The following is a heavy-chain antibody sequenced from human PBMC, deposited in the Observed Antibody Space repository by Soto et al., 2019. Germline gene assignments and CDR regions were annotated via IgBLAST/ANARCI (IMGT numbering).Heavy chain of an antibody. Sequence: GPVKVSCQPSGYTLTSYYIHWVRQAPGQGLEWMGVINPGDARRNYAQKFQGRVTMTRDTSTSTIYMELSSLRSEDTAVYYCARDQGRYWGQGTLVTVSS. J-gene: IGHJ4*02. CDR1: GYTLTSYY. CDR2: INPGDARR. CDR3: ARDQGRY. V-gene: IGHV1-46*01.